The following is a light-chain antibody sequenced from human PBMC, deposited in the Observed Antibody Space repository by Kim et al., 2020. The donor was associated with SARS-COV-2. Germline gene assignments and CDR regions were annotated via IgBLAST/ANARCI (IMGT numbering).Light chain of an antibody. CDR3: QQTYTAWT. CDR2: GAA. Sequence: DTQMTQSPLLLSASVGDRVTITCRASQSVSKYLNWYQHKPGRVPKLLIYGAASLHSGVPSRFSGGGSGTHFTLTISSLQPEDFATYYCQQTYTAWTFGQGTKVDIK. J-gene: IGKJ1*01. V-gene: IGKV1-39*01. CDR1: QSVSKY.